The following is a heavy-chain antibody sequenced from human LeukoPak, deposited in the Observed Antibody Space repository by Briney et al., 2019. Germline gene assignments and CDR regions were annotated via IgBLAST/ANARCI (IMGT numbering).Heavy chain of an antibody. CDR2: INHSGST. CDR3: ARTHSSSHDFDY. Sequence: PSETLSLTCSVFGGSISSYYWSWIRQPPGKGLEWIGEINHSGSTNYNPSLKSRVIISVDTSKNQFSLKLSSVTAADTAVYYCARTHSSSHDFDYWGQGTLVTVSS. D-gene: IGHD6-6*01. J-gene: IGHJ4*02. V-gene: IGHV4-34*01. CDR1: GGSISSYY.